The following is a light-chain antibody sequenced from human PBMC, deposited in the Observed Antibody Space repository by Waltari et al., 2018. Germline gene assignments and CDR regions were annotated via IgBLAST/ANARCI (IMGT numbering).Light chain of an antibody. V-gene: IGKV3-11*01. CDR3: QERSNWPGGA. J-gene: IGKJ4*01. Sequence: EIVLTQSPATLSLSPGERATLPCRASQSVRTYLAWYQYRPGQAPRLLIYDASNRATDVPARFSGSGSGTDFTLTISSLQPEDFAVYYCQERSNWPGGAFGGGTKVEIK. CDR2: DAS. CDR1: QSVRTY.